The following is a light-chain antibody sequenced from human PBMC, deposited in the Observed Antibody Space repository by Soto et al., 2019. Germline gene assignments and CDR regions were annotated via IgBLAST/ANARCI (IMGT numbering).Light chain of an antibody. CDR3: QQYNSYPLT. CDR1: QSIGSW. CDR2: KAS. J-gene: IGKJ4*01. Sequence: DIQMTQSPSTLSASVGDRVTNTCRASQSIGSWLAWYQQKPGKAPKTLIYKASTLESGVPSRFSGSGSGTEFTLTISSLQPDDFATYYCQQYNSYPLTFGGGTKVDIK. V-gene: IGKV1-5*03.